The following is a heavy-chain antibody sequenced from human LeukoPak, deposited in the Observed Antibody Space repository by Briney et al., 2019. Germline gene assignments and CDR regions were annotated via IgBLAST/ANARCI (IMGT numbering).Heavy chain of an antibody. CDR1: GYTFTSYG. CDR3: VREVSGSYRDYFDY. D-gene: IGHD1-26*01. J-gene: IGHJ4*02. V-gene: IGHV1-18*01. CDR2: ISTYNGNT. Sequence: ASVKVSCQASGYTFTSYGISWVRRAPGQGLEWMGWISTYNGNTNDAQKFQGRVTMTTDTSTSTVYMELRSLRSDDTAVYYCVREVSGSYRDYFDYWGQGTLVTVSS.